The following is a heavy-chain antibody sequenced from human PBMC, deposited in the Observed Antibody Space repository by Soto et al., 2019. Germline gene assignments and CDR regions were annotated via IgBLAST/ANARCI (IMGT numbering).Heavy chain of an antibody. V-gene: IGHV1-18*01. CDR1: GYTFTSFG. CDR2: VNAYNGNT. CDR3: ATGAAGIAAHVT. Sequence: GXSVKVSCKGSGYTFTSFGVNWVRQAPGQGLEWMGWVNAYNGNTNYAQKFQGRVTMTADTSTSTAYMEVRSLRADDTAVYYCATGAAGIAAHVTWGQGALVPVS. D-gene: IGHD6-13*01. J-gene: IGHJ4*02.